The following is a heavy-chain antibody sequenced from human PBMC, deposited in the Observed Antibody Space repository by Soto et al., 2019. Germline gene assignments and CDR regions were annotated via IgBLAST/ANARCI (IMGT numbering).Heavy chain of an antibody. CDR2: ISRSGDRT. Sequence: EVQLVESGEGLVQPGGSLRLSCAASGFTFSSHNIHWIRQAPGKGLEFVSAISRSGDRTYYADSVKGRFTITRDNSKNRVWLQMGSRRAEGMAVYYCARARGSSRQCYYFDYRGRAALVSVSS. CDR1: GFTFSSHN. J-gene: IGHJ4*01. D-gene: IGHD2-2*01. CDR3: ARARGSSRQCYYFDY. V-gene: IGHV3-64*02.